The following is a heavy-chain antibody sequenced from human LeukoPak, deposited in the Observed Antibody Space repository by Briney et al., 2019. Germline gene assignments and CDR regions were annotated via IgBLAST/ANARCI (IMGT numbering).Heavy chain of an antibody. D-gene: IGHD2-15*01. J-gene: IGHJ3*02. V-gene: IGHV3-23*01. Sequence: GGSLRLSCAASGFTFSNYAMSWVRQAPGKGPEWVSAISHSGGTTYYADSVKGRFTITRDNSKNTLYLQMNSLRAEDTAVYYCAKANVKYCSGGSCFDAFDIWGQGTMVTVSS. CDR3: AKANVKYCSGGSCFDAFDI. CDR2: ISHSGGTT. CDR1: GFTFSNYA.